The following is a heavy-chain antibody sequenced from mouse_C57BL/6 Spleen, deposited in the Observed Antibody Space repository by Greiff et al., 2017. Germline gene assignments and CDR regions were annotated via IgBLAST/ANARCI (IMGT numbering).Heavy chain of an antibody. CDR1: GFTFSDYY. D-gene: IGHD2-10*01. V-gene: IGHV5-16*01. J-gene: IGHJ4*01. CDR2: INYDGSST. Sequence: DVQLVESEGGLVQPGSSMKLSCTASGFTFSDYYMAWVRQVPEKGLEWVANINYDGSSTYYLDSLKSRFIISRDNAKNILYLQISSLKSEDTATYYCARERTLQDAMDYWGQGTSVTVSS. CDR3: ARERTLQDAMDY.